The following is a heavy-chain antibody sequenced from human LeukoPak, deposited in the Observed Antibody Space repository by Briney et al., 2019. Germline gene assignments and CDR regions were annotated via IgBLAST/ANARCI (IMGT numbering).Heavy chain of an antibody. D-gene: IGHD2-8*01. CDR1: GYTFIDYY. CDR3: TRDVIMGYQQGYFDP. V-gene: IGHV1-2*02. J-gene: IGHJ5*02. Sequence: PSVKVSCKASGYTFIDYYIHWVRHAPGQGLECMGWMNPRTGDTRYQGRVAMTRETSITTAYMELSGLNSDDTAMYFCTRDVIMGYQQGYFDPWGQGTLVTVSS. CDR2: MNPRTGDT.